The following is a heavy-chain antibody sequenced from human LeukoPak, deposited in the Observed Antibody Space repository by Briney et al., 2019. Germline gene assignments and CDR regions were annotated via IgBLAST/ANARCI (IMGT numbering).Heavy chain of an antibody. J-gene: IGHJ4*02. V-gene: IGHV1-2*02. CDR2: INPNSGGT. Sequence: ASVKVSCKASGYTFTGYYIHWVRQAPGQGLEWMGWINPNSGGTNYAQKFQGRVTMPRDTSITTAYMELRSLRSDDTAVYYCARDGGLLWFGELFKPTGYWGQGTLVTVSS. D-gene: IGHD3-10*01. CDR1: GYTFTGYY. CDR3: ARDGGLLWFGELFKPTGY.